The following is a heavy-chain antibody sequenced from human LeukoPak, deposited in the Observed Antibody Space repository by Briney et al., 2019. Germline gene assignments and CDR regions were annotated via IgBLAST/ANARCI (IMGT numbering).Heavy chain of an antibody. V-gene: IGHV4-61*08. D-gene: IGHD6-19*01. CDR2: IYYSGST. CDR3: ARDLGYSSGWYDY. CDR1: GGSISSGGYY. Sequence: PSETLSLTCTVSGGSISSGGYYWSWIRQPPGKGLEWIGYIYYSGSTSYNPSLKSRVTISLDTSKNQFSLQLSSVTAADTAVYYCARDLGYSSGWYDYWGQGTLVTVSS. J-gene: IGHJ4*02.